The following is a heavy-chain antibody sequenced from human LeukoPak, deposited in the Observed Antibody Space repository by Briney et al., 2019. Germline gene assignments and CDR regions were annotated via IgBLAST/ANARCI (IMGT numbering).Heavy chain of an antibody. V-gene: IGHV4-34*01. CDR1: GGSFSGYY. Sequence: SETLSLTCAVYGGSFSGYYWSWIRQPPGKGLEWIGEINHSGSTNYNPSLKSRVTISVDTSKNQFSLKLSSVTAADTAVYYCARGRDTSETRNDYWGQGTLVTVSS. CDR2: INHSGST. CDR3: ARGRDTSETRNDY. J-gene: IGHJ4*02. D-gene: IGHD3-22*01.